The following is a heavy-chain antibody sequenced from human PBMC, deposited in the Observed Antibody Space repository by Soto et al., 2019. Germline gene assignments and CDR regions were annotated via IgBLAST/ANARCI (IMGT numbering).Heavy chain of an antibody. V-gene: IGHV3-30*03. CDR1: GFTFSDSG. D-gene: IGHD3-22*01. CDR3: ARWVGGSMYDNSGKYDS. Sequence: QVQLVESGGGVVQPGSSLSLTCAASGFTFSDSGMHGVRQAPGKGLEWVALVSNDGNRKYYADSVKGRFTISRDNSENTLYLQMNSLRAEDTAVYYCARWVGGSMYDNSGKYDSWGQGTLVTVSS. J-gene: IGHJ5*01. CDR2: VSNDGNRK.